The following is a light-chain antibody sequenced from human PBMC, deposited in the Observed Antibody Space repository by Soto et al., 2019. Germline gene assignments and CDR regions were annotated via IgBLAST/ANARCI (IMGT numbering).Light chain of an antibody. CDR2: KGT. Sequence: QSALAQPASVSGSPGQSITISCTGTSSDVGAYNTVSWYQQHPHRAPQVIIYKGTQRPSGVSNRFSGSTSGNAASLTISALQTDDEADYFCCSSTGISTLLFATGTKVTVL. CDR3: CSSTGISTLL. J-gene: IGLJ1*01. V-gene: IGLV2-14*02. CDR1: SSDVGAYNT.